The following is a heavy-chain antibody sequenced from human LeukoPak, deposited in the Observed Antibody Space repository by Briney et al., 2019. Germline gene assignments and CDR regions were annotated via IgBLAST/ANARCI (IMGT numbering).Heavy chain of an antibody. D-gene: IGHD3-22*01. CDR3: ARGNPYYDSSGYYSMPHPGGMDV. CDR1: GFTFTSSA. CDR2: IVVGSGNT. Sequence: SVKVSCKASGFTFTSSAMQWVRQARGQRLEWIGWIVVGSGNTNYAQKFQERVTITRDMSTGTAYMELSSLRSEDTAVYYCARGNPYYDSSGYYSMPHPGGMDVWGQGTTVTVSS. V-gene: IGHV1-58*02. J-gene: IGHJ6*02.